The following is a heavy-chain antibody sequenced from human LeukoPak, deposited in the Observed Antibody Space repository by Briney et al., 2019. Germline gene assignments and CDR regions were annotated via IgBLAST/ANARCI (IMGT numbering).Heavy chain of an antibody. J-gene: IGHJ1*01. Sequence: ASVKVSSKASGYTFTSYGISWVRQAPGQGLEWMGWISAYNGNTSYAQKLQGRVTMTTDTSTSTAYMELRSLRSDDTAVYYCARERGRYCSSTSCLRYFQHWGQGTLVTVSS. CDR1: GYTFTSYG. V-gene: IGHV1-18*01. CDR3: ARERGRYCSSTSCLRYFQH. CDR2: ISAYNGNT. D-gene: IGHD2-2*01.